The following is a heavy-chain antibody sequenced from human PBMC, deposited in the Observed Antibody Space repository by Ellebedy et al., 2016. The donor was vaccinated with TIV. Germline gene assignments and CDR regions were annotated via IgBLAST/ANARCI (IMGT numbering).Heavy chain of an antibody. Sequence: GESLKISCAASGFTFSMSAMSWVRQAPGKGLEWVSAISGNGGSTYYADSVKGRFTISRDTSENILYLQMYSLRAEDTAIYYCARGRSGTYIHHAFDYWGQGALVTVSS. J-gene: IGHJ4*02. CDR3: ARGRSGTYIHHAFDY. D-gene: IGHD1-14*01. V-gene: IGHV3-23*01. CDR1: GFTFSMSA. CDR2: ISGNGGST.